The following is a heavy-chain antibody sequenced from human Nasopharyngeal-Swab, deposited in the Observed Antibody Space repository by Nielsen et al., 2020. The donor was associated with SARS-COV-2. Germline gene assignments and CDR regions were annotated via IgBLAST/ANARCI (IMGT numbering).Heavy chain of an antibody. CDR2: ISSTGGNT. D-gene: IGHD3-22*01. Sequence: GESLKISCSASGFTFSHYAMHWVRQAPGKVLEYVSAISSTGGNTYYTDSVKGRFTISRDNSKNTLYLQMGSLRVEDTAVYYCVKDSSGYEFDSWGQGTLVTVSS. J-gene: IGHJ4*02. CDR1: GFTFSHYA. V-gene: IGHV3-64D*06. CDR3: VKDSSGYEFDS.